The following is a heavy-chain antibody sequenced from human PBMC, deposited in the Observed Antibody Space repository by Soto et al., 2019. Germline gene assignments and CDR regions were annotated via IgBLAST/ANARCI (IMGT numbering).Heavy chain of an antibody. J-gene: IGHJ3*02. CDR1: GFTFSSYA. Sequence: EVQLLESGGGLVQPGGSLRLSCAASGFTFSSYAMSWVRQALGKGLEWVSAISGSGGSTYYADSVKGRFTISRDNSKNTLYLQMNSLRAEDTAVYYCAKDRAVTHDAFDIWGQGTMVTVSS. D-gene: IGHD6-19*01. CDR3: AKDRAVTHDAFDI. CDR2: ISGSGGST. V-gene: IGHV3-23*01.